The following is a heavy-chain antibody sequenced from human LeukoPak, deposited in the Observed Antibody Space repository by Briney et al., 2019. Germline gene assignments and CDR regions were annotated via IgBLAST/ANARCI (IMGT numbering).Heavy chain of an antibody. J-gene: IGHJ5*02. Sequence: SETLSLTCAVYGGSFSGYYWSWIRQPPGKGLEWIGEINHSGSTNYNPSLKSRVTMSVDTSKNQFSLKLSSVTAADTAVYYCARDTEQQLVPRGWFHPWGQGTLVTVSS. D-gene: IGHD6-13*01. CDR3: ARDTEQQLVPRGWFHP. CDR1: GGSFSGYY. V-gene: IGHV4-34*01. CDR2: INHSGST.